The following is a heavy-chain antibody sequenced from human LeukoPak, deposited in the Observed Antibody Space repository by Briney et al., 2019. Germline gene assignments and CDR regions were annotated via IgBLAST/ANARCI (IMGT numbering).Heavy chain of an antibody. J-gene: IGHJ2*01. D-gene: IGHD5-24*01. CDR3: ARARGEEVATIEWYFDL. CDR1: GYTFMSYY. CDR2: INPSGDAA. Sequence: ASVKVSCKASGYTFMSYYIHWVRQAPRQGFEWMGVINPSGDAASYAQKFQGRVTMTWDTSTSTVYMQLSSRKSEDTAVYYCARARGEEVATIEWYFDLWGRGTLLTVSS. V-gene: IGHV1-46*01.